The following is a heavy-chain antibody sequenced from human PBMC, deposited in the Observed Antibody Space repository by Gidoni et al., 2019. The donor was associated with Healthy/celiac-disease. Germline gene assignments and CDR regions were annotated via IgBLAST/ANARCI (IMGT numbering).Heavy chain of an antibody. CDR2: ISSSSSYI. D-gene: IGHD2-21*01. J-gene: IGHJ4*02. CDR1: GFTFLSYS. CDR3: ARGGHIVVVIDY. V-gene: IGHV3-21*01. Sequence: EVQLVESGGGLVKPGGSLRLSCAASGFTFLSYSMNCVRQAPVTGLEWVSSISSSSSYIYYADSVKGRFTISRDNAKNSLYLQMNSLRAEDTAVDYCARGGHIVVVIDYWGQGTLVTVSS.